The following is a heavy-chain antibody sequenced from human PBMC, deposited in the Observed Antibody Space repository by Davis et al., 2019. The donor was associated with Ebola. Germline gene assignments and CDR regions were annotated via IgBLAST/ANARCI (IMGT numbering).Heavy chain of an antibody. CDR2: IKQDGSEK. Sequence: GGSLRLSCAASGVTFSSYWLHWVRQAPGKGLEWVANIKQDGSEKYYVDSVKGRFTISRDNAKNSLYLQMNSLRAEDTAVYYCARVIMVRGVCWFDPWGQGTLVTVSS. CDR3: ARVIMVRGVCWFDP. D-gene: IGHD3-10*01. CDR1: GVTFSSYW. V-gene: IGHV3-7*03. J-gene: IGHJ5*02.